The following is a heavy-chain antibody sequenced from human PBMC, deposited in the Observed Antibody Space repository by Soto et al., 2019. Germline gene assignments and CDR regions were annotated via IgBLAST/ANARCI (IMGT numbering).Heavy chain of an antibody. Sequence: PSETLSLTCTVSGYPISTGYYWAWVRQSPGKGLEWIGSVYRSGAAYYSPSLKSRVTISVDTSKNQFSLHLRSVTATDAAVYYCARDLGIAAAGPHYYYGMDVWGQGTTVTGSS. CDR3: ARDLGIAAAGPHYYYGMDV. V-gene: IGHV4-38-2*02. CDR2: VYRSGAA. D-gene: IGHD6-13*01. J-gene: IGHJ6*02. CDR1: GYPISTGYY.